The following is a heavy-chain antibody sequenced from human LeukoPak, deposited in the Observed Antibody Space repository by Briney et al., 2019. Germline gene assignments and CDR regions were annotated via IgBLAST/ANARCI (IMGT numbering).Heavy chain of an antibody. J-gene: IGHJ1*01. CDR3: ARGPKLTSKYFQH. V-gene: IGHV4-34*01. CDR1: GGSFSGYY. D-gene: IGHD1-26*01. CDR2: INHSGST. Sequence: SETLSLTCAVYGGSFSGYYWSWIRQPPGKGLEWIGEINHSGSTNYNPSLKSRVTISVDTSKNQFSLKLSSVTAADTAVYYCARGPKLTSKYFQHWGQGTLVTVSS.